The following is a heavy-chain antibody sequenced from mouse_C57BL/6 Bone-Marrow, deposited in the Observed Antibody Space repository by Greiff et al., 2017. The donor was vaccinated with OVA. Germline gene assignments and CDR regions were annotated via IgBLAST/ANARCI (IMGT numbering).Heavy chain of an antibody. D-gene: IGHD3-3*01. CDR1: GFTFSSYA. CDR3: ARDRGWFAY. CDR2: ISDGGSYT. Sequence: EVMLVESGGGLVKPGGSLKLSCAASGFTFSSYAMSWVRQTPEKRLEWVATISDGGSYTYYPDNVKGRFTISRDNAKNNLSLQMIHLKSEDTSMYYCARDRGWFAYWGQGTRVTVSA. J-gene: IGHJ3*01. V-gene: IGHV5-4*01.